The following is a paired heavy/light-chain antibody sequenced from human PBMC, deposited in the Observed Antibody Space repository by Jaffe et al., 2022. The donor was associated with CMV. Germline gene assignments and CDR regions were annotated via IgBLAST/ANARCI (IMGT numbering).Heavy chain of an antibody. Sequence: QVQLVESGGGLVKPGGSLRLSCAASGFTFRDHCMAWVRQAPGKGLEWISYISSASAHTQYADSVRGRFTMSREDAKNSLYLQMNRLRAEDTAIYYCARDSDRQTYRFSFNWYFDLWGRGTLVTVSS. CDR1: GFTFRDHC. CDR2: ISSASAHT. D-gene: IGHD3-3*01. J-gene: IGHJ2*01. V-gene: IGHV3-11*06. CDR3: ARDSDRQTYRFSFNWYFDL.
Light chain of an antibody. J-gene: IGLJ1*01. V-gene: IGLV2-14*03. CDR3: SSYSTSTTLYV. CDR1: SSDVGARNY. CDR2: DVS. Sequence: QSALTQPASVSGSPGQSITISCTGSSSDVGARNYVSWYQQHPGKAPRLIIHDVSSRASGISNRFSGSKSDNTASLTISGLQAEDEADYYCSSYSTSTTLYVFGPGTTVTVL.